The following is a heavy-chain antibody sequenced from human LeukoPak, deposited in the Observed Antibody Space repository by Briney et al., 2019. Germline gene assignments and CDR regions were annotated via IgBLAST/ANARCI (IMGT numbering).Heavy chain of an antibody. CDR3: ARDNRSGWFSSYFDY. D-gene: IGHD6-19*01. J-gene: IGHJ4*02. V-gene: IGHV4-39*07. Sequence: SETLSLTCTVSGGSISSSSYYWGWIRQPPGKGLEWIGSIYYSGSTYYNPSLKSRVTISVDTSKNQFSLKLSSVTAADTAVYYCARDNRSGWFSSYFDYWGQGTLVTVSS. CDR1: GGSISSSSYY. CDR2: IYYSGST.